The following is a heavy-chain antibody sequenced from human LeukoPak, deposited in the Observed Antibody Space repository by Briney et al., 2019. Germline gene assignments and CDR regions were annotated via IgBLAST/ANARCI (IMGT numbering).Heavy chain of an antibody. V-gene: IGHV1-2*02. CDR3: ARDPTYYYGSGSSGNWFDP. CDR1: GYTFTGYH. CDR2: INPNSGGT. D-gene: IGHD3-10*01. J-gene: IGHJ5*02. Sequence: ASVKVSCKASGYTFTGYHMHWVRQAPGQGLEWMGWINPNSGGTYYGQKFQGRVTMTRDTSITTAYMELNRLRSDDTAVYYCARDPTYYYGSGSSGNWFDPWGQGTLVTVSS.